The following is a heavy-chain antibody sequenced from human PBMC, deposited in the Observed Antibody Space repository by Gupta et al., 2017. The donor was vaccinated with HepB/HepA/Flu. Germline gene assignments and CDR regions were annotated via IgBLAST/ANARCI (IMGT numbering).Heavy chain of an antibody. CDR3: ARGVYGDHPYYFDN. J-gene: IGHJ4*02. Sequence: VRLQESGPGLVQPSGTLSLTCTVTGDSISGNKWWSWVRQSPGKGLEWLGEIFHTGTTEYNPSLESPVTISVDKSKNQFTLTVKSGTAADTAVYYCARGVYGDHPYYFDNWGQGTLVTVSS. CDR2: IFHTGTT. V-gene: IGHV4-4*02. CDR1: GDSISGNKW. D-gene: IGHD4-17*01.